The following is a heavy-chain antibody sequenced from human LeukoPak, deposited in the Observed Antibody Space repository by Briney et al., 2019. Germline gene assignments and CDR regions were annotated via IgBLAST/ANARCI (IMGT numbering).Heavy chain of an antibody. Sequence: GGSLRLSCAASGFTFSSYGMNWVRQAPGKGLEWVAVISYDGSNKYYADSVKGRFTISRDNSKSTLYLQMNSLRAEDTAVYYCAKDLEGELPDYWSQGTLVTVSS. CDR1: GFTFSSYG. D-gene: IGHD1-26*01. J-gene: IGHJ4*02. CDR2: ISYDGSNK. V-gene: IGHV3-30*18. CDR3: AKDLEGELPDY.